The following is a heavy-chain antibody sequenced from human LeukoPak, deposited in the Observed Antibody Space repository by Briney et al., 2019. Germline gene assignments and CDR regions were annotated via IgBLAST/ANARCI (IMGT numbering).Heavy chain of an antibody. D-gene: IGHD6-19*01. CDR2: IWYDGSKS. V-gene: IGHV3-33*07. CDR3: ARLYSSGWADY. CDR1: GFTLSSHG. Sequence: GGSLRLSCAASGFTLSSHGMYWVRQAPGKGLEWVALIWYDGSKSYYADSVKGRFTISRDNSKNTLFLQMDSLRAEDTAVYFCARLYSSGWADYWGQGALVTVSS. J-gene: IGHJ4*02.